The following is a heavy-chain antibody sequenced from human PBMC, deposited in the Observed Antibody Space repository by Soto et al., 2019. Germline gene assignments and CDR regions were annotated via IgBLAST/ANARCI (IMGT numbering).Heavy chain of an antibody. CDR1: GFTLSSYG. Sequence: QVPLVESGGGVVQPGRSLRLSCAAFGFTLSSYGMHWVRQAPGKGLEWVAVIWYDGSKKYYADSVKGRFTISKDNSKLDLQMNSLRVEDTAVYYCVRDPATVTSYFDYWGQGTLVTVSS. J-gene: IGHJ4*02. CDR2: IWYDGSKK. D-gene: IGHD4-17*01. V-gene: IGHV3-33*01. CDR3: VRDPATVTSYFDY.